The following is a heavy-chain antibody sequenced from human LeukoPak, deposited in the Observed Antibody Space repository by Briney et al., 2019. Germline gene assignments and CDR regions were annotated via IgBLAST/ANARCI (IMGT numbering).Heavy chain of an antibody. CDR1: GGSISSGDYY. V-gene: IGHV4-30-4*01. J-gene: IGHJ4*02. Sequence: SETLSLTCTVSGGSISSGDYYWSWIRQPPGKGLEWIGYIYYSGSTYYNPSLKSRVTISVDTSKNQFSLKLSSVTAADTAVYYCARQYSGYDPLDYWGQGTLLTVSS. CDR3: ARQYSGYDPLDY. CDR2: IYYSGST. D-gene: IGHD5-12*01.